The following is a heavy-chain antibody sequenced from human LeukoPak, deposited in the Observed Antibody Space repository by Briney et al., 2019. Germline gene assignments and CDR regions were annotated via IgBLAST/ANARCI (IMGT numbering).Heavy chain of an antibody. CDR2: INPNSGGT. V-gene: IGHV1-2*02. J-gene: IGHJ5*02. D-gene: IGHD2-15*01. CDR1: GYTFTGYY. Sequence: ASVKVSCKASGYTFTGYYIHWVRQAPGQGLEWMGWINPNSGGTIYAQKFQGRVTMTRDTSISTAYMELSRLRSDDPAVYYCARGRALYCSGGSCYGFDPWGQGTLVTVSS. CDR3: ARGRALYCSGGSCYGFDP.